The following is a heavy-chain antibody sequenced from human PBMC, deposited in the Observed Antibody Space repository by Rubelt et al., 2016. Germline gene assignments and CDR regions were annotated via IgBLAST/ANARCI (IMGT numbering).Heavy chain of an antibody. CDR1: D. D-gene: IGHD3-3*01. Sequence: DINWVRQATGQRLEWMGWMNPNSGNTGYAQKFQGRVTMTRNTSISTAYMELSSLRAEDTAVYYCAKDQVFGVVTTDPIDYWGQGTLVTVSS. CDR3: AKDQVFGVVTTDPIDY. CDR2: MNPNSGNT. J-gene: IGHJ4*02. V-gene: IGHV1-8*01.